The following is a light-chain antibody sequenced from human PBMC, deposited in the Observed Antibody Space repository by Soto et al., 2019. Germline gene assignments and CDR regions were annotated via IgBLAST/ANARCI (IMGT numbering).Light chain of an antibody. CDR1: SSDVGRYNF. CDR3: CSYAGSYTHV. V-gene: IGLV2-11*01. Sequence: QSVLTQPRSVSGSPGQSVTISCTGTSSDVGRYNFVSWYQQHPDKAPKLMIYDVIKRPSGVPDRFSGSKSGNTASLTIYGLQAKDEADYHCCSYAGSYTHVFGTGTKVTVL. CDR2: DVI. J-gene: IGLJ1*01.